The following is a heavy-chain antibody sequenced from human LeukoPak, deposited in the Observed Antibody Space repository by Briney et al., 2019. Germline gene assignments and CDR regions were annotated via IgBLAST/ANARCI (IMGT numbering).Heavy chain of an antibody. V-gene: IGHV3-53*01. Sequence: PGGSLRLSCAASGFTVSSNYMSWVRQAPGKGLEWVSTIYSDGSTHYADAVKGRFTISRDNSKNTLYLQMNSLRVEDTAVYYCTRGISASAGIPWWQGSLVSVSS. CDR2: IYSDGST. D-gene: IGHD2-2*01. CDR1: GFTVSSNY. J-gene: IGHJ5*02. CDR3: TRGISASAGIP.